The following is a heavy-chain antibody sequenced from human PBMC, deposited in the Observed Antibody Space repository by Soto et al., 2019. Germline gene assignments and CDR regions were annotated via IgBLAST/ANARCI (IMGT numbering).Heavy chain of an antibody. CDR1: GASINSAY. D-gene: IGHD3-10*01. V-gene: IGHV4-59*08. Sequence: SETLSLTCTVSGASINSAYWSWIRQPPGKGLEWIGYIYYTGSTDYNPSLKSRVTISLDTTKNQISLKLSSVTAADTAIYYCARGRWELAYWGQGTLVTVSS. CDR2: IYYTGST. CDR3: ARGRWELAY. J-gene: IGHJ4*01.